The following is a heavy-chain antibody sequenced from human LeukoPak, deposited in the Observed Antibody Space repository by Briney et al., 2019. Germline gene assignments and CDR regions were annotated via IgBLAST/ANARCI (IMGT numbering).Heavy chain of an antibody. J-gene: IGHJ6*02. CDR1: GFAFSTST. CDR2: IRSKGSNYAT. V-gene: IGHV3-73*01. CDR3: TRNEWDYHYYYGMDV. Sequence: PGGSLRLSCAASGFAFSTSTMYWVRQASGKVLEWVGRIRSKGSNYATSYGASVKGRFTISRDDSRNTAYLQMNGLKTEDTAVYYCTRNEWDYHYYYGMDVWGQGTTVTVSS. D-gene: IGHD1-26*01.